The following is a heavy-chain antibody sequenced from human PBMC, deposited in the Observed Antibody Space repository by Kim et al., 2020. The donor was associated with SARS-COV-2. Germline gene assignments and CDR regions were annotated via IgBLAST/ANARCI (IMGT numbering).Heavy chain of an antibody. V-gene: IGHV1-69*13. CDR3: AVDLGDSPYYYYGMDV. CDR1: GGTFSSYA. CDR2: IIPIFGTA. Sequence: SVKVSCKASGGTFSSYAISWVRQAPGQGLEWMGGIIPIFGTANYAQKFQGRVTITADESTSTAYMELSSLRSEDTAVYYCAVDLGDSPYYYYGMDVWGQGTTVTVSS. J-gene: IGHJ6*02. D-gene: IGHD3-16*01.